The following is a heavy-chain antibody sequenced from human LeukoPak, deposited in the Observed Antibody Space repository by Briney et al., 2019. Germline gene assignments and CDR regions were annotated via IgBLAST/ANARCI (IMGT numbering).Heavy chain of an antibody. CDR1: GFTFNDYY. Sequence: GGSLRLSCAASGFTFNDYYMSWIRQAPGKGLEWLSYINIGGTNTHYADSVKGRFTISRDNAKKSLYLEMNNLRAEDTALHYCAKDGQRRAVSVVTYMDVWGKGTTVTVSS. CDR3: AKDGQRRAVSVVTYMDV. CDR2: INIGGTNT. V-gene: IGHV3-11*01. D-gene: IGHD6-19*01. J-gene: IGHJ6*03.